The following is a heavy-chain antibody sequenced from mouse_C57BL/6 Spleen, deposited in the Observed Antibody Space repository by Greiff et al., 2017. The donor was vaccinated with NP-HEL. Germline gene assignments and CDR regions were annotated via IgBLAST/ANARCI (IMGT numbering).Heavy chain of an antibody. CDR1: GFTFSDYG. D-gene: IGHD2-2*01. CDR2: ISSGSSTI. Sequence: EVMLVESGGGLVKPGGSLKLSCAASGFTFSDYGMHWVRQAPEKGLEWVAYISSGSSTIYYADTVKGRFTISRDNAKNTLFLQMTSLRSEDTAMYYCARGGIYYGYDGTFDYWGQGTTLTVSS. J-gene: IGHJ2*01. V-gene: IGHV5-17*01. CDR3: ARGGIYYGYDGTFDY.